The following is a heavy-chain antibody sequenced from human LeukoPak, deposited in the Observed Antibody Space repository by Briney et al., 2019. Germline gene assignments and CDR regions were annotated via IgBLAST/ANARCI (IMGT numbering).Heavy chain of an antibody. CDR1: GYTFTGYC. CDR3: ARDHCTNGVCYSYFDY. Sequence: ASVKVSCKASGYTFTGYCMHWVRQAPGQGLEWMGRINPNSGGTNYAQKFQGRVTMTRDTSISTAYMELSRLRSDDTAVYYCARDHCTNGVCYSYFDYWGQGTLVTVTS. D-gene: IGHD2-8*01. V-gene: IGHV1-2*06. CDR2: INPNSGGT. J-gene: IGHJ4*02.